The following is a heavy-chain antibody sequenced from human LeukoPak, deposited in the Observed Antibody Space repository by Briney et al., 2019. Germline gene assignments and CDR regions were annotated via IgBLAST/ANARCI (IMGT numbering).Heavy chain of an antibody. V-gene: IGHV4-38-2*02. CDR3: TRLSHVAGAPKVSWFDP. Sequence: PSETLSLTCTVSAYSISNGFVWGWIRQPPGKGLKWIASICHSGTTYYNPSLKSRVTMSVDTSKNQFSLRLSSVTAADTAVYYCTRLSHVAGAPKVSWFDPWGQGTLVTVSS. J-gene: IGHJ5*02. CDR2: ICHSGTT. CDR1: AYSISNGFV. D-gene: IGHD1-26*01.